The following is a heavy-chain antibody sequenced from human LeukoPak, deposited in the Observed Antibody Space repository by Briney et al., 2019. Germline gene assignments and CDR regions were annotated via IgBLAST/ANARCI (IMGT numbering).Heavy chain of an antibody. CDR2: INPSGGST. V-gene: IGHV1-46*01. CDR1: AYTFTNYY. J-gene: IGHJ6*02. CDR3: ARDGGATTGTPYYYGLDV. D-gene: IGHD1-26*01. Sequence: GASVKVSCKASAYTFTNYYIHWVRQAPGQGLKWMGIINPSGGSTSFAQKFQGRVTMTRDTYTSAVYMELSSLRSEDTAVYFCARDGGATTGTPYYYGLDVWGQGTTVTVSS.